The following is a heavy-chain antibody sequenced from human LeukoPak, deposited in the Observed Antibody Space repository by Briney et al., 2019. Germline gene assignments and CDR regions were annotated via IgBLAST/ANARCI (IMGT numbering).Heavy chain of an antibody. CDR3: ARVPGYSYGSYYFDY. V-gene: IGHV4-59*08. Sequence: SETPSLTCTVSGGSISSYYWSWVRQPPGKGLEWIGYIYYSGSTNYNPSLKSRVTISVDTSKNQFSLKLSSVTAADTAVYYCARVPGYSYGSYYFDYWGQGTLVTVSS. CDR1: GGSISSYY. J-gene: IGHJ4*02. CDR2: IYYSGST. D-gene: IGHD5-18*01.